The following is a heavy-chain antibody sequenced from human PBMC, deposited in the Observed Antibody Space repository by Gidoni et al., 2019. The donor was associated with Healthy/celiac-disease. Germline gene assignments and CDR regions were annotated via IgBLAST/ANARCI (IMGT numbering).Heavy chain of an antibody. V-gene: IGHV4-59*08. J-gene: IGHJ5*02. D-gene: IGHD3-10*01. CDR1: GCSISRYY. Sequence: QVQLQESGPGLGKPSETLSLTCTVSGCSISRYYWSWILQPPREGLEWIGYIYYSGSTNYNPSLRSLVTISVDTSKNQFSLKLSSVPAADTAVYYCASAFGEKFWFDPWGQGTLVTVSS. CDR2: IYYSGST. CDR3: ASAFGEKFWFDP.